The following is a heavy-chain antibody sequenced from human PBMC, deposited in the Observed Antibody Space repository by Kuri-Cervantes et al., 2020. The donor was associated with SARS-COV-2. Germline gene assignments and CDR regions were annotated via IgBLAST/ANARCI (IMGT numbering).Heavy chain of an antibody. CDR3: AKIPIIAAAGADAFDI. Sequence: GESLKISCAASGFTVSSNYMSWVRQAPGKGLEWVAFIRYDGSNKYYADSVKGRFTISRDNSKNTLYLQMNSLRAEDAAVYYCAKIPIIAAAGADAFDIGGQGTMVTVSS. CDR1: GFTVSSNY. J-gene: IGHJ3*02. D-gene: IGHD6-13*01. CDR2: IRYDGSNK. V-gene: IGHV3-30*02.